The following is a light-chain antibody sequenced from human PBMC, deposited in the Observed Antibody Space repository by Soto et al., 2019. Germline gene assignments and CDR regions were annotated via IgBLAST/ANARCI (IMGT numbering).Light chain of an antibody. J-gene: IGKJ1*01. CDR2: GAS. Sequence: EIVMTQSPATLSVSPGEGATVSCRASQSVSSHLAWYQHKPGQAPRLLISGASTRAPGIAARFSGSGSGTNFTLSISGLEPEDFAFYYCQQYGISRTFGQGTKVDIK. V-gene: IGKV3-15*01. CDR1: QSVSSH. CDR3: QQYGISRT.